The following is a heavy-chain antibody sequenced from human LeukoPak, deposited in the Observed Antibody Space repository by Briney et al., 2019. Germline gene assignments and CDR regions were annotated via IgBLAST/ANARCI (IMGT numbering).Heavy chain of an antibody. CDR1: GGSISSSSYY. J-gene: IGHJ5*02. V-gene: IGHV4-39*07. D-gene: IGHD2-2*01. Sequence: SETLSLTCTVSGGSISSSSYYWGWIRQPPGKGLEWIGSIYYSGSTYYNPSLKSRVTISVDTSKNQFSLKLSSVTAADTAVYYCARVRVVPAAKGWFDPWGQGTLVTVSS. CDR2: IYYSGST. CDR3: ARVRVVPAAKGWFDP.